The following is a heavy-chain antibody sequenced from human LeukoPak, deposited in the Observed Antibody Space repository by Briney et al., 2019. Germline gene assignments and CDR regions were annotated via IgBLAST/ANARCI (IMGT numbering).Heavy chain of an antibody. CDR3: ARVLHTVSDY. CDR1: GFTVSSNS. Sequence: GGSLRLSCTVSGFTVSSNSMSWVRQAPGKGLEWVSFIYSDNTHYSDSVKGRFTISRDNSKNTLYLQMNSLRAEDTAVYYCARVLHTVSDYWGQGTLVTVSS. D-gene: IGHD4-17*01. V-gene: IGHV3-53*01. CDR2: IYSDNT. J-gene: IGHJ4*02.